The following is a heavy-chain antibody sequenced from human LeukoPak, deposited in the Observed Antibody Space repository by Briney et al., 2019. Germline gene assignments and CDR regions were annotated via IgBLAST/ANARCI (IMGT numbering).Heavy chain of an antibody. J-gene: IGHJ2*01. CDR3: ARVRGSGDYAWYFDL. Sequence: GGSLRLSCAASGFTFSSYGMVWVRQAPGKGLEWVAIIWYDGSNRYYADSVKGRFTISKDNSKNTLYLQMNSLRAEDTAVYYCARVRGSGDYAWYFDLWGRGTLAAVSS. CDR1: GFTFSSYG. CDR2: IWYDGSNR. D-gene: IGHD4-17*01. V-gene: IGHV3-33*01.